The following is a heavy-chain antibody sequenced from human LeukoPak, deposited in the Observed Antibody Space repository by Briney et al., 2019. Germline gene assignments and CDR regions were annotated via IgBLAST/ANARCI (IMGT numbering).Heavy chain of an antibody. CDR1: GGTFSSYA. D-gene: IGHD6-13*01. J-gene: IGHJ5*02. V-gene: IGHV1-69*04. CDR2: IIPILGIA. Sequence: GSSVKVSCKASGGTFSSYAISWVRQAPGQGLEWMGRIIPILGIANYAQKFQGRVTITADKSTSTAYMELRSLRSDDTAVYYCARDIGPEWSSSWYSPKNWFDPWGQGTLVTVSS. CDR3: ARDIGPEWSSSWYSPKNWFDP.